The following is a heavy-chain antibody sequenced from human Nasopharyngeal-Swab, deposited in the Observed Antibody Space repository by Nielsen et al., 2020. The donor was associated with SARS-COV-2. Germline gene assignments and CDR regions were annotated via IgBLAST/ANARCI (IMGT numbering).Heavy chain of an antibody. Sequence: GSLRLSCAVYGGSFSGYYWSWIRQPPGKGLEWIGEINHSGSTNYNPSLKSRVTISVDTSKNQFSLKLSSVTAADTAVYYCARWSVAQTPQPYGMDVWGQGTPVTVSS. J-gene: IGHJ6*02. CDR2: INHSGST. CDR3: ARWSVAQTPQPYGMDV. D-gene: IGHD6-19*01. CDR1: GGSFSGYY. V-gene: IGHV4-34*01.